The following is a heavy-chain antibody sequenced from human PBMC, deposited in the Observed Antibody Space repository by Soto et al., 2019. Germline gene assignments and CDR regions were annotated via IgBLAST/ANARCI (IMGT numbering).Heavy chain of an antibody. V-gene: IGHV4-4*07. D-gene: IGHD2-8*02. CDR2: FSLSGTT. CDR1: GASITGSFF. J-gene: IGHJ4*02. Sequence: SETLSLTCTVSGASITGSFFWSWIRQPAGKGLEWIGRFSLSGTTNYNPSLRSRVTMSADVSKNQFSLRLTSVTAADTALYYCARGMTPPGAPAWYYFDSWGQGTLVTV. CDR3: ARGMTPPGAPAWYYFDS.